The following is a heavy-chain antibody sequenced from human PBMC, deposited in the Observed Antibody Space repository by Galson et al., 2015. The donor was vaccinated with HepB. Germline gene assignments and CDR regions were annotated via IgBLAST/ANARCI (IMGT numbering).Heavy chain of an antibody. CDR1: GFTFSNYG. V-gene: IGHV3-30*03. D-gene: IGHD1-14*01. J-gene: IGHJ4*02. CDR3: ARGSVRNRPDL. Sequence: SLRLSCAGSGFTFSNYGMHWVRQAPGKGLEWVALISFDGSKKHYADSVEGRFTISRDNSKNTLYLQMSSLRVDDTAVYYCARGSVRNRPDLWGQRTAVSVS. CDR2: ISFDGSKK.